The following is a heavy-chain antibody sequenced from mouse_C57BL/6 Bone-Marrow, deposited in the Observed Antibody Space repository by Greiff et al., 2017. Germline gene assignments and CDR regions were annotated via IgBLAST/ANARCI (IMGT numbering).Heavy chain of an antibody. V-gene: IGHV6-3*01. D-gene: IGHD3-2*01. CDR2: IRSKSDNYAT. CDR1: GFTFSNYW. CDR3: TPRRHFAY. J-gene: IGHJ3*01. Sequence: EVKLVESGGGLVQPGGSMKLSCVASGFTFSNYWMNWVRQSPEKGLEWVAQIRSKSDNYATHYAESVKGRFTISRDDSKSSVYLRMNNLRAADTGIYYCTPRRHFAYWGQGTLVTVSA.